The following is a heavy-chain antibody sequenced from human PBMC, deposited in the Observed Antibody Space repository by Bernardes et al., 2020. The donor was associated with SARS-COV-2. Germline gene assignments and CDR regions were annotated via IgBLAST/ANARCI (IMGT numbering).Heavy chain of an antibody. CDR2: ISGSGVST. CDR3: AKTAGRLRGGVGSDFDY. Sequence: GGSLRLSFAASGFTFSSYAMSWVRQAPGKGLDWVSAISGSGVSTYYADSVKGRFTISRDNSKNTLYLKMNSLRAEDTAVYYCAKTAGRLRGGVGSDFDYWGQGTLVTVSS. D-gene: IGHD1-26*01. CDR1: GFTFSSYA. V-gene: IGHV3-23*01. J-gene: IGHJ4*02.